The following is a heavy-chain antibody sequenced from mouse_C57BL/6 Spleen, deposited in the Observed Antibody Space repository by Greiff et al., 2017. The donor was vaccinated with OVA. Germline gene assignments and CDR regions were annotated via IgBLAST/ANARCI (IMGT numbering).Heavy chain of an antibody. V-gene: IGHV1-82*01. CDR2: IYPGDGDT. CDR1: GYAFSSSW. Sequence: QVQLKQSGPELVKPGASVKISCKASGYAFSSSWMNWVKQRPGKGLEWIGRIYPGDGDTNYNGKFKGKATLTADKSSSTAYIQLSSLTSEDSAVYFCATYSNYAMDYWGQGTSVTVSS. CDR3: ATYSNYAMDY. D-gene: IGHD2-5*01. J-gene: IGHJ4*01.